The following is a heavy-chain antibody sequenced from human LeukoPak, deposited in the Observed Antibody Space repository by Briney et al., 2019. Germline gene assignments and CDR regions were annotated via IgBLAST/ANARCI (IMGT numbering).Heavy chain of an antibody. CDR2: IYPGDSDT. J-gene: IGHJ4*02. Sequence: GESLKISCKGSGYIFTSYWIGWVRQLPGKGLEWMGIIYPGDSDTRYSPSFQGQVTISADKSISTAYLQWSSLKASDTAMYYCARLRRRDGYRIIDYWGQGTLVTVSS. D-gene: IGHD5-24*01. V-gene: IGHV5-51*01. CDR3: ARLRRRDGYRIIDY. CDR1: GYIFTSYW.